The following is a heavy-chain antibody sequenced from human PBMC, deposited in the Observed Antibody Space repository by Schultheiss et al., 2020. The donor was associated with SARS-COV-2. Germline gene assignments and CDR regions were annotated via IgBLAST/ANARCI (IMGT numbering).Heavy chain of an antibody. CDR3: ARDEMTDYCNYFGY. V-gene: IGHV4-61*01. CDR2: IYYSGRT. CDR1: GGSVSSGSYY. D-gene: IGHD4-11*01. Sequence: SETLSLTCTVSGGSVSSGSYYWSWNRQLPGKGLEWIGYIYYSGRTNYNPSLKSRVTISVDTSKNQFSLNLSSVTAADTAVYFCARDEMTDYCNYFGYWGQGTMVTVSS. J-gene: IGHJ4*02.